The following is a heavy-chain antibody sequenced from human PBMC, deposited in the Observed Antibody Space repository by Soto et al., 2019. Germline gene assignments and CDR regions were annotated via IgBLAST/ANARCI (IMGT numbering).Heavy chain of an antibody. CDR3: AHKSYYGSGSFDY. CDR1: GFSLSTGVG. J-gene: IGHJ4*02. V-gene: IGHV2-5*02. CDR2: IYWDDDK. D-gene: IGHD3-10*01. Sequence: KESGPTLVKPTQTLTLTCTFSGFSLSTGVGMGWIRQPPGKALECLALIYWDDDKRYSSSLKSRLTITKDTSKNQVVLIMTNMDPVDTATYYCAHKSYYGSGSFDYWGQGILVTVAS.